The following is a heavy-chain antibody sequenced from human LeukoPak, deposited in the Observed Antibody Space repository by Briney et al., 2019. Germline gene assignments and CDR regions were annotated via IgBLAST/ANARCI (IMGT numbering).Heavy chain of an antibody. D-gene: IGHD6-13*01. J-gene: IGHJ6*03. CDR2: MNPNSGNT. V-gene: IGHV1-8*02. Sequence: ASVKVSCKASGYTFTGYYMHWVRQATGQGLEWMGWMNPNSGNTGYAQKFQGRVTMTRNTSISTAYMELSSLRSEDTAVYYCAREQQRNYYYMDVWGKGTTVTVSS. CDR3: AREQQRNYYYMDV. CDR1: GYTFTGYY.